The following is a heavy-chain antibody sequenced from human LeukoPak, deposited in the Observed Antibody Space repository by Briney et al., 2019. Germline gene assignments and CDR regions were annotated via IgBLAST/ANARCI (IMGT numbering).Heavy chain of an antibody. CDR1: GFTFSTSW. CDR2: IRQDGSSK. CDR3: ARDVSYFDY. J-gene: IGHJ4*02. V-gene: IGHV3-7*01. D-gene: IGHD2/OR15-2a*01. Sequence: EGSLRLSCAASGFTFSTSWMTWVRQAPGKGLEWVANIRQDGSSKYYVDSVKGRFTISRDNAKNSLYLQMNSLRVEDTAVYYCARDVSYFDYWGQGALVTVSS.